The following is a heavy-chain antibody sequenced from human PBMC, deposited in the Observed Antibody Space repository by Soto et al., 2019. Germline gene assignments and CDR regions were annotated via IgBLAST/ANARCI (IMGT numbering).Heavy chain of an antibody. CDR2: IYYSGST. D-gene: IGHD3-22*01. J-gene: IGHJ5*02. V-gene: IGHV4-59*08. Sequence: PXXTLSLPCTVSGGSISSYYWRWILQPPGKGLEWIGYIYYSGSTNYNPSLKSRVTISVDTSKNQFSLKLSSVTAADTAVYYCARLDSSGYSNWFDPWGQGTLVTVSS. CDR3: ARLDSSGYSNWFDP. CDR1: GGSISSYY.